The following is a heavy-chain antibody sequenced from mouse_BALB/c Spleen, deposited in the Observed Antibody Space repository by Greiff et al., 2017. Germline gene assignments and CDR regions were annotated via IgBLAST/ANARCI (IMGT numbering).Heavy chain of an antibody. CDR3: AREFYYGSSWYY. CDR1: GFNIKDTY. D-gene: IGHD1-1*01. J-gene: IGHJ2*01. V-gene: IGHV14-3*02. Sequence: VQLKESGAELVKPGASVKLSCTASGFNIKDTYMHWVKQRPEQGLEWIGRIDPANGNTKYDPKFQGKATITADTSSNIAYLQLSSLTSEDTAVYYCAREFYYGSSWYYWGQGTTLTVSS. CDR2: IDPANGNT.